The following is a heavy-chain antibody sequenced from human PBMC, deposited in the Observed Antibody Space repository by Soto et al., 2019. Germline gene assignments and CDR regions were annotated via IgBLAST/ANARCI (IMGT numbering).Heavy chain of an antibody. V-gene: IGHV4-59*12. D-gene: IGHD4-4*01. CDR1: GGSISSYY. CDR2: IYYSGST. Sequence: SATLSLSCTVSGGSISSYYRSWIRQPPGKGLEWIGYIYYSGSTNYNPSLKNRVTITVDTSKNQFSLKLSSVTAADTAVYYCSRVQSRSCSHDYWAQGTLDTVSS. CDR3: SRVQSRSCSHDY. J-gene: IGHJ4*02.